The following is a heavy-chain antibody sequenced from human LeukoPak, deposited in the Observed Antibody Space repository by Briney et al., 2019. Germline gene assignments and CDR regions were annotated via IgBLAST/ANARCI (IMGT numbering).Heavy chain of an antibody. D-gene: IGHD3-10*01. CDR2: INHSGST. V-gene: IGHV4-39*07. CDR3: ARVDRYYGSGVDWFDP. CDR1: GDSISSSSSY. Sequence: SETLSLTCTVSGDSISSSSSYWGWIRQPPGKGLEWIGEINHSGSTNYNPSLKSRVTISVDTSKNQFSLKLSSVTAADTAVYYCARVDRYYGSGVDWFDPWGQGTLVTVSS. J-gene: IGHJ5*02.